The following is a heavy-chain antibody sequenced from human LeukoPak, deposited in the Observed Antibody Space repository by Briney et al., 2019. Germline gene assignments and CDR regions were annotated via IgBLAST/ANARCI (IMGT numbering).Heavy chain of an antibody. Sequence: GASVKVSCKASGGTFSSYAISWVRQAPGQGLEWMGGIIPIFGTANYAQKFQGRVTITADESTSTAYMELSSLRSEDTALYYCARKLRLGGNWFDPWGQGTLVTVSS. D-gene: IGHD1-26*01. CDR1: GGTFSSYA. CDR2: IIPIFGTA. V-gene: IGHV1-69*13. CDR3: ARKLRLGGNWFDP. J-gene: IGHJ5*02.